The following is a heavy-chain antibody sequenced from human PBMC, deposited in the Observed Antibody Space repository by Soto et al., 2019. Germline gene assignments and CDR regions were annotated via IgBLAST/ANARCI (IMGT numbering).Heavy chain of an antibody. CDR1: GFTFSSYS. J-gene: IGHJ3*02. D-gene: IGHD6-6*01. CDR2: ISSSSSYI. Sequence: EVQLVESGGGLVKPGGSLRLSCAASGFTFSSYSMNWVRQDPGKGLEWVSSISSSSSYIYYADSVKGRFTISRDNAKNALYLQINSLRAEGTAVYYCARDFYSSSSCAFDIWGQGTMVTVSS. V-gene: IGHV3-21*01. CDR3: ARDFYSSSSCAFDI.